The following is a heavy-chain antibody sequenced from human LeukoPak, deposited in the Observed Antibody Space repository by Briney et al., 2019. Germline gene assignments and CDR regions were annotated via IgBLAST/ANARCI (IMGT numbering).Heavy chain of an antibody. Sequence: GESLKISCKGSGYSFTSYWIGWVRQMPGKGLEWMGIIYPGDSDTRYSPSFQGQVTISADKSISTAYLQWSSLKASDTAMYYCASQIAAAGNNFDYWGQGTLVTVSS. J-gene: IGHJ4*02. CDR2: IYPGDSDT. D-gene: IGHD6-13*01. V-gene: IGHV5-51*01. CDR3: ASQIAAAGNNFDY. CDR1: GYSFTSYW.